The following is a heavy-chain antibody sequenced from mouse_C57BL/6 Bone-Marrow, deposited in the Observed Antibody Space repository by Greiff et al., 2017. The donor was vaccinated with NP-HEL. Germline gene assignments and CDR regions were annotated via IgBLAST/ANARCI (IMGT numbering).Heavy chain of an antibody. CDR2: IYPGDGDT. D-gene: IGHD6-1*01. Sequence: VQLQQSGPELVKPGASVKISCKASGYTFSTSWMNWMKQRPGKGLEWIGRIYPGDGDTHYSGNFEGKASLTADKSSNSAYMQLSSLTSEDAAVYFCARGESWGAFFDYGGQGTTLPVSS. V-gene: IGHV1-82*01. J-gene: IGHJ2*01. CDR3: ARGESWGAFFDY. CDR1: GYTFSTSW.